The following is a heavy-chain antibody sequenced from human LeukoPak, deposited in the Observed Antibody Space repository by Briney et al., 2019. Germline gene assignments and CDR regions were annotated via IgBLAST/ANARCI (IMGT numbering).Heavy chain of an antibody. CDR1: GGSFSGYY. J-gene: IGHJ4*02. CDR2: INHSGST. D-gene: IGHD3-22*01. CDR3: ARNPYYYDNSGSLYYFDY. Sequence: PSETLSLTCAVYGGSFSGYYWSWIRQPPGKGLEWIGEINHSGSTNYNPSLKSRVTISVDTSKNQFSLKLSSVTAADTAVYYCARNPYYYDNSGSLYYFDYWGQGTLVTVSS. V-gene: IGHV4-34*01.